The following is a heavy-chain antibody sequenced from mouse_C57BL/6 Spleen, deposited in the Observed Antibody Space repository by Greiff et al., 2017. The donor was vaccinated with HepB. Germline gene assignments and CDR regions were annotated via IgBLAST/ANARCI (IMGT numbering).Heavy chain of an antibody. CDR2: IWRGGST. CDR1: GFSLTSYG. Sequence: VQLQQSGPGLVQPSQSLSITCTVSGFSLTSYGVHWVRQSPGKGLEWLGVIWRGGSTDYNAAFMSRLSITKDNSKSQVFFKMNSLQADDTAIYYCAKGDSSGRPWFAYWGQGTLVTVSA. D-gene: IGHD3-2*02. V-gene: IGHV2-5*01. CDR3: AKGDSSGRPWFAY. J-gene: IGHJ3*01.